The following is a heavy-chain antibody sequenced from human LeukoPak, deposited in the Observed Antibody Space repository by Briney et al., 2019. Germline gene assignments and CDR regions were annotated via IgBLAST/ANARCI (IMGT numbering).Heavy chain of an antibody. CDR1: GYTFTGYY. D-gene: IGHD3-10*01. V-gene: IGHV1-2*02. Sequence: ASVTVSCMASGYTFTGYYMHWVRQAPGQGLEWMGWINPNSGGTNYAQKFQGRVTMTRDTSISTAYMELSRLRSDDTAVYYCARVLRSKLLWFGELLSPDYWGQGTLVTVSS. J-gene: IGHJ4*02. CDR2: INPNSGGT. CDR3: ARVLRSKLLWFGELLSPDY.